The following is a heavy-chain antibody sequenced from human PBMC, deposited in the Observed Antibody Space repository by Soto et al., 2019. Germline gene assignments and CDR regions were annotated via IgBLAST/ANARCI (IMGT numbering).Heavy chain of an antibody. CDR2: ISAYNGNT. CDR1: GYTFTSYG. V-gene: IGHV1-18*01. J-gene: IGHJ4*02. D-gene: IGHD6-19*01. CDR3: AREGGAVADQSLDYFDY. Sequence: ASVKVSCKASGYTFTSYGISWVRQAPGQGLEWMGWISAYNGNTNYAQKLQGRVTMTTDTSTSTAYMELRSLRSDDTAVYYCAREGGAVADQSLDYFDYWGQGTLVTVSS.